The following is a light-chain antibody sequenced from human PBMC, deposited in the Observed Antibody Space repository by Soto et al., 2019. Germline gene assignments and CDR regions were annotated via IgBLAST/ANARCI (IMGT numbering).Light chain of an antibody. CDR1: QDISNW. CDR2: STS. V-gene: IGKV1-12*01. CDR3: QQGSSFPRT. Sequence: DIQMTQSPSSVSASVGDRVTITCRASQDISNWLAWYQQKPGKAPKLLIYSTSSLQNGVPSRFSGSGSGTEFTRTITRLQPEDFATYYCQQGSSFPRTFGQWTKVEV. J-gene: IGKJ1*01.